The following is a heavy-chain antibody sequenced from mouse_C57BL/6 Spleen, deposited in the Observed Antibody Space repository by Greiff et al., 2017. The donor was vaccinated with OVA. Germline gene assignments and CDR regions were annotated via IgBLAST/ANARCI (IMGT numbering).Heavy chain of an antibody. V-gene: IGHV5-17*01. J-gene: IGHJ2*01. Sequence: EVQGVESGGGLVKPGGSLKLSCAASGFTFSDYGMHWVRQAPEKGLEWVAYISSGSGTIYYADTVKGRFTISRDNAKNTLFLQMTSLRSEDTAMYYCARLGQGYWGQGTTLTVSS. D-gene: IGHD3-3*01. CDR3: ARLGQGY. CDR1: GFTFSDYG. CDR2: ISSGSGTI.